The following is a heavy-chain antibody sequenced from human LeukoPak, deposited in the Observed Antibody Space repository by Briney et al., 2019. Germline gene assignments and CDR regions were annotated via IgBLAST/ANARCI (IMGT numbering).Heavy chain of an antibody. V-gene: IGHV4-4*02. Sequence: PSGTLSLTCAVSAGSISSSNWWTWVRQPPGKGLEWIGEIYHNGNTNYNPSLKSRVTVSVDKSKNQFSLKLSSVTAADTAVYYCARAWGSHRPFDYWGQGTLVTVSS. D-gene: IGHD3-16*02. J-gene: IGHJ4*02. CDR2: IYHNGNT. CDR1: AGSISSSNW. CDR3: ARAWGSHRPFDY.